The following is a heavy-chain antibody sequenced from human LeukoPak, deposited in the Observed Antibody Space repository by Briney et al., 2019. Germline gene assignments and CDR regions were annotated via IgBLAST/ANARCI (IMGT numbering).Heavy chain of an antibody. J-gene: IGHJ4*02. V-gene: IGHV1-2*02. CDR1: GYTFTGYY. CDR3: ARGMTTVTTWRNYFDY. CDR2: INPNSGGT. Sequence: GASVKVSCKASGYTFTGYYIHWVRQAPGQGLEWMGWINPNSGGTNYAQKFQGRVTMTRDTSISTTYMELSRLTFDDTAVYYCARGMTTVTTWRNYFDYWGQGTLVTVSS. D-gene: IGHD4-17*01.